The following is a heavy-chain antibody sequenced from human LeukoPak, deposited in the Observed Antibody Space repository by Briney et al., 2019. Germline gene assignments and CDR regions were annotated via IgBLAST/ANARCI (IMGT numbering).Heavy chain of an antibody. CDR2: ISYDGSNK. CDR1: GITFSSYT. D-gene: IGHD6-13*01. J-gene: IGHJ6*02. V-gene: IGHV3-30-3*01. Sequence: GRSLRLSCAASGITFSSYTMHWVRQAPGKGLEWVAVISYDGSNKYYADSVKGRFTISRDNSKNTLYLQLNSLRAEDTAVYYCARVGQQLVPYYYFGMDVWGQGTTVTVSS. CDR3: ARVGQQLVPYYYFGMDV.